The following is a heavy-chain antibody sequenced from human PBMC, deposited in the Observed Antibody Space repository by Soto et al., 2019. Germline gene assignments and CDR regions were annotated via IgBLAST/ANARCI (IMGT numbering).Heavy chain of an antibody. Sequence: QVQLQESGPGLVKPSQTLSLTCSVSGASTVSHYHWTWIRQPPGKGLEWMGYIFNSGTTFSNPSLTSRLSISRDTSGNHFSLELRSVTAADTAVYYCALALGPTTGLDYWGQGTLVTVSS. J-gene: IGHJ4*02. CDR1: GASTVSHYH. V-gene: IGHV4-31*02. D-gene: IGHD1-26*01. CDR3: ALALGPTTGLDY. CDR2: IFNSGTT.